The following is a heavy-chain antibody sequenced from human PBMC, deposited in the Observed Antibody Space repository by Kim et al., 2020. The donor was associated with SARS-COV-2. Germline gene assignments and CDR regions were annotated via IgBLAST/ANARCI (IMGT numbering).Heavy chain of an antibody. CDR2: IYRGGDST. CDR3: ATAGISGTSASHY. CDR1: GFTVSSNY. V-gene: IGHV3-53*01. Sequence: GGSLRLSCAASGFTVSSNYMIWVRQAPGKGLEWVSVIYRGGDSTYYADSVKGRFTISSDNSKNTLYLQMNSLRAEDTAVYYCATAGISGTSASHYCGRRSLVTFSS. J-gene: IGHJ4*02. D-gene: IGHD1-20*01.